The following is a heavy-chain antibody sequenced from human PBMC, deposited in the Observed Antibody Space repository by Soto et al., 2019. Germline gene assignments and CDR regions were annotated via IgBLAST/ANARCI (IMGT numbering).Heavy chain of an antibody. Sequence: EVQLVESGGGLVQPGGSLRLSCAASGFTFSNYDMHWVRQVTGKGLEWVSGISIAGGRHYADSVKGRFTISRENAKNSLYLEMNSLGAGDTAVYYCARELEMNGYWYFDLWGRGSLVTVSS. CDR3: ARELEMNGYWYFDL. CDR1: GFTFSNYD. D-gene: IGHD1-1*01. J-gene: IGHJ2*01. CDR2: ISIAGGR. V-gene: IGHV3-13*01.